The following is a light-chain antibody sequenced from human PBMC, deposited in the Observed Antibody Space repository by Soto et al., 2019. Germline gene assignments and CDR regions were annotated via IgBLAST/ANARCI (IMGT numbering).Light chain of an antibody. J-gene: IGLJ3*02. CDR1: TSSIGRNT. Sequence: QSVLTQPPSVSGTPGLGVTISCSGSTSSIGRNTVNWYQQFPGTAPKLLVYSNYQRPSGVPDRFSGSKSGTSASLAIGGLQSEDEADYYCASWDDSLNGWVFGGGTKLTVL. V-gene: IGLV1-44*01. CDR3: ASWDDSLNGWV. CDR2: SNY.